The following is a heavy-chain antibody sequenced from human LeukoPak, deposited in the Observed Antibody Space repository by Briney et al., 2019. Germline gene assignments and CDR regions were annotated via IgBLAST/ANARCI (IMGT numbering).Heavy chain of an antibody. CDR1: GFTFSSYW. V-gene: IGHV3-7*01. D-gene: IGHD3-10*01. CDR3: ARELWFGEFSISATDY. J-gene: IGHJ4*02. CDR2: IKQDGSEK. Sequence: GGSLRLSCAASGFTFSSYWMSWVRQAPGKGLEWVANIKQDGSEKYYVDSVKGRFTISRDNAKNSLYLQMNSLRAEDTAVYYCARELWFGEFSISATDYWGQGTLVTVSS.